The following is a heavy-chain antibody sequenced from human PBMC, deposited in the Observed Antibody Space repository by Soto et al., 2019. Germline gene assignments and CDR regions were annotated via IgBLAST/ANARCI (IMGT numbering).Heavy chain of an antibody. V-gene: IGHV3-33*01. CDR2: IWYDGSNK. Sequence: GGSLRLSCAASGFTFSSYGMHWVRQAPGKGLEWVAVIWYDGSNKYYADSVKGRFTISRDNSKNTLYLQMNSLRAEDTAVYYCARATPYDSSGYLDYWGQGTLVTVSS. CDR1: GFTFSSYG. D-gene: IGHD3-22*01. J-gene: IGHJ4*02. CDR3: ARATPYDSSGYLDY.